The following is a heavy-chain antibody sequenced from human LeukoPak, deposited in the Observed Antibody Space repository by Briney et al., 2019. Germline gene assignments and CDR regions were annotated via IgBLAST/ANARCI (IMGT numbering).Heavy chain of an antibody. CDR1: GYTFTQHA. D-gene: IGHD3-10*01. Sequence: ASVKVSCKASGYTFTQHAMHWVRQAPGQRLEWMGWINAGSGNTKYSQNFQGRVTITGDTSASIAYMELNSLTSEDTAVYYCASGPDYYDSRSYLPSWGQGTLVTVSS. V-gene: IGHV1-3*01. CDR3: ASGPDYYDSRSYLPS. CDR2: INAGSGNT. J-gene: IGHJ5*02.